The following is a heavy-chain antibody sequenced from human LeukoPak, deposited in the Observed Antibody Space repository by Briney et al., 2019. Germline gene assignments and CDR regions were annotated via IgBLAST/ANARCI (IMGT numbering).Heavy chain of an antibody. CDR1: GFTFSGSA. Sequence: GGSLRLSCAASGFTFSGSAMHWVRQASGKGLEWVGRIRSKANSYATAYAASVKGRFTISRDDSKNTAYLQMNSLKTEDTAVYYCTFLLPPLGPWGQGTVVTVYS. J-gene: IGHJ5*02. CDR2: IRSKANSYAT. D-gene: IGHD3-16*01. V-gene: IGHV3-73*01. CDR3: TFLLPPLGP.